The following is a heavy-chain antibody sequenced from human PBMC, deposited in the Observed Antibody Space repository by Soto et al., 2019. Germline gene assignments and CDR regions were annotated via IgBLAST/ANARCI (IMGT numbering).Heavy chain of an antibody. CDR2: ISYDGSNK. J-gene: IGHJ4*02. CDR3: AKAPGGSSSSALDY. Sequence: QVQLVESGGGVVQPGRSLRLSCAASGFTFSSYGMHWVRQAPGKGLEWVAVISYDGSNKYDADSVKGRFTISRDNSKNKLYLQMISLRAEDTAGYYCAKAPGGSSSSALDYWGQGTLVTVSS. CDR1: GFTFSSYG. V-gene: IGHV3-30*18. D-gene: IGHD6-6*01.